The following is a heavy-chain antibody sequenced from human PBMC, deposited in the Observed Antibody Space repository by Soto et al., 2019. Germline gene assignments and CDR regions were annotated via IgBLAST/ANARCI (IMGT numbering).Heavy chain of an antibody. Sequence: EVQLLESGGALVQPGGSLRLSCAASGFTFSNHAMNWVRQAPGKGLEWVSTISDSGSTYYEDSVKGRFTSSRDNSKDTLYLQMNSLRAEDTAVYYCARDPGGHYWTSTSCLYFFDHWGQGTLVIVSS. J-gene: IGHJ4*02. CDR3: ARDPGGHYWTSTSCLYFFDH. D-gene: IGHD2-2*01. V-gene: IGHV3-23*01. CDR1: GFTFSNHA. CDR2: ISDSGST.